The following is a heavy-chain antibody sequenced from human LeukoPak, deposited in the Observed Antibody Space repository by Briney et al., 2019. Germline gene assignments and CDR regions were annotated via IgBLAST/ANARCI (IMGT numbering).Heavy chain of an antibody. CDR3: ARAGQLNY. D-gene: IGHD6-13*01. Sequence: GGSLRLSCVGSGFTFSGYWMNWVRQAPGRGLEWVAKIEEDGSAKYYMDSVKGRFGIYRDNAKNSLYLQMYSLRAEDTAMYYCARAGQLNYWGQGTPVTVSS. V-gene: IGHV3-7*05. CDR2: IEEDGSAK. CDR1: GFTFSGYW. J-gene: IGHJ4*02.